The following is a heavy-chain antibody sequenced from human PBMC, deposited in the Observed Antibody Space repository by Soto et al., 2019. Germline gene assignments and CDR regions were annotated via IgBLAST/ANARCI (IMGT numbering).Heavy chain of an antibody. CDR1: GGSFSGYY. CDR2: INHSGST. Sequence: SETLSLTCAVYGGSFSGYYWSWIRQPPGKGLEWIGEINHSGSTNYNPSLKSRVTISVDTSKNQFSLKLSSVTAADTAVYYCARGQGPRSTKLRGLGQYFQHWGQGTLVTVSS. V-gene: IGHV4-34*01. CDR3: ARGQGPRSTKLRGLGQYFQH. J-gene: IGHJ1*01. D-gene: IGHD3-16*01.